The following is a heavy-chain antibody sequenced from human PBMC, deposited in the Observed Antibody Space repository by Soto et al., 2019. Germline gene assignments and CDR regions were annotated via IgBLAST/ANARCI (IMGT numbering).Heavy chain of an antibody. CDR3: ARRPKSGSYYDY. Sequence: SETLSLTCTVSGGSISSYYWSWIRQPPGKGLEWIGYIYYSGSTNYNPSLKSRVTISVDTSKNQFSLKLSSVTAADTAVYYCARRPKSGSYYDYWGQGTLVTVSS. CDR2: IYYSGST. CDR1: GGSISSYY. J-gene: IGHJ4*02. V-gene: IGHV4-59*08. D-gene: IGHD1-26*01.